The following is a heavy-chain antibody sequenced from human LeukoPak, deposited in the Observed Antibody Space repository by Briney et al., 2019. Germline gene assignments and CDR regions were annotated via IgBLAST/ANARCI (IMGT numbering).Heavy chain of an antibody. CDR2: IYYSGST. CDR1: GGSISSYY. D-gene: IGHD6-13*01. V-gene: IGHV4-59*08. J-gene: IGHJ4*02. CDR3: ARQSGAAAGYFDY. Sequence: SETLSLTCTVSGGSISSYYWSWIRQPPGKGLEWIGYIYYSGSTNYNPSLKSRVTISVDTSKNQFSLKLSSVTAADTAVYYCARQSGAAAGYFDYWGQGALLTVSS.